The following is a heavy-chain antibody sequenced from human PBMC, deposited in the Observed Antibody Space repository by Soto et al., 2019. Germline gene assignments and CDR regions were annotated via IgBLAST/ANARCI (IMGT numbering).Heavy chain of an antibody. CDR1: GFTFSGYA. CDR2: ISGSGRST. CDR3: ASDTVGAGTPPTPYYFDY. V-gene: IGHV3-23*01. D-gene: IGHD1-26*01. Sequence: AASLRLSFAASGFTFSGYAISGVRQAPGKGLEWVSAISGSGRSTYYADSVKGRFTISRDNSKNTLYLQMNSLRAEDTAVYYCASDTVGAGTPPTPYYFDYWGQGTLVTVSS. J-gene: IGHJ4*02.